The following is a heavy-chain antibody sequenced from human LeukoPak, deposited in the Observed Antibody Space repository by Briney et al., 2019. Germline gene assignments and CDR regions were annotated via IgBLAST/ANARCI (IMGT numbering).Heavy chain of an antibody. CDR2: ISSGGSYI. CDR1: GITFSSYH. Sequence: GGSLRLSCVGSGITFSSYHINWVRQTPDKGLEWVSSISSGGSYIYSVDSLKGRFTISRDNAKNSVYLQMNSVRDEDTAVYYCAGGRGVDGNYCYYYMDVWGKGTTVTVS. D-gene: IGHD6-19*01. V-gene: IGHV3-21*01. CDR3: AGGRGVDGNYCYYYMDV. J-gene: IGHJ6*03.